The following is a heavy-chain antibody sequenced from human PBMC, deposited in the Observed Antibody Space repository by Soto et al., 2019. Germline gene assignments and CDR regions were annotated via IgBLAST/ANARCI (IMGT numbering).Heavy chain of an antibody. V-gene: IGHV3-23*01. CDR3: AAYRCTPTSCYRNFDY. Sequence: GGSLRLSCAASGFTFSSYSMNWVRLAPGKGLEWVSTIGTSGVSTYYADSVKGRFTISRDNSNNTLYLQMNSLRGDDAAVYYCAAYRCTPTSCYRNFDYWGQGTLVTVSS. J-gene: IGHJ4*02. D-gene: IGHD2-2*02. CDR1: GFTFSSYS. CDR2: IGTSGVST.